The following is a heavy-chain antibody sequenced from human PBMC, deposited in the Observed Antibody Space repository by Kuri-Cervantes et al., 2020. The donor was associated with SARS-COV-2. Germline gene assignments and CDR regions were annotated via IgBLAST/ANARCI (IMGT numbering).Heavy chain of an antibody. J-gene: IGHJ4*02. CDR1: GFTFSSYS. CDR2: ISSSSSTI. D-gene: IGHD5-24*01. CDR3: AKEAVRGDGFFDY. Sequence: GGSLRLSCAASGFTFSSYSMNWVRQAPGKGLEWVSYISSSSSTIYYADSVKGRFTISRDNAKNTLYLQMNSLRAADTAVHYCAKEAVRGDGFFDYWGQGTLVTVSS. V-gene: IGHV3-48*01.